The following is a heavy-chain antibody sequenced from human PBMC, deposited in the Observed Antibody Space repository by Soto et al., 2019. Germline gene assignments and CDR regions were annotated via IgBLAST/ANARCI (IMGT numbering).Heavy chain of an antibody. V-gene: IGHV3-30*18. D-gene: IGHD2-2*01. CDR3: ANDRVIQLLPIWPDP. J-gene: IGHJ5*02. CDR1: GFSFSNYG. CDR2: VSSDGNNK. Sequence: PGGSLRLSCVASGFSFSNYGMHWVRQAPGKGLEWVAFVSSDGNNKYYAESVKGRFTISRDNAKNTLYLQVDRLTVDDTAVYYCANDRVIQLLPIWPDPWGQGTLVTVSS.